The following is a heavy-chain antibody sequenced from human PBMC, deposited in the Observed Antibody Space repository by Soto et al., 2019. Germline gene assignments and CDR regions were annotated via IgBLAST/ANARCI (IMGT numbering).Heavy chain of an antibody. J-gene: IGHJ6*02. D-gene: IGHD2-2*02. CDR2: INPNSGGT. Sequence: QVQLVQSGAEVKKPGASVKVSCKASGYTFTGYYMHWVRQAPGQGLGWMGWINPNSGGTNYAQKFQGRVTMTRDTSISTAYMELSRLRSDDTAVYYCASPVVVVPAALHGMDVWGQGTTVTVSS. CDR3: ASPVVVVPAALHGMDV. V-gene: IGHV1-2*02. CDR1: GYTFTGYY.